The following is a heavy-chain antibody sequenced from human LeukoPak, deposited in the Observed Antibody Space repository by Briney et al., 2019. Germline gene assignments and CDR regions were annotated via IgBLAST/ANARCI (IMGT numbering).Heavy chain of an antibody. Sequence: ASVKVSCKASGYTFTSYDINWVRQATGQGLEWMGWMNPYSGNTGSAQRFQGRVTMTRNTSISTAYMELSSLRSEDMAVYYCARGWGRYCSSTNCSRAFAYWGQGTLVTVSS. CDR3: ARGWGRYCSSTNCSRAFAY. V-gene: IGHV1-8*01. CDR2: MNPYSGNT. J-gene: IGHJ4*02. CDR1: GYTFTSYD. D-gene: IGHD2-2*01.